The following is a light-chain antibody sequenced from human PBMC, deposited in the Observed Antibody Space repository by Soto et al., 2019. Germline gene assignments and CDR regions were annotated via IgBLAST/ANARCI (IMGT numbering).Light chain of an antibody. CDR2: DAF. Sequence: EIVLTQSPGTLSLSPGESATLSCRASQTVSKNYLAWYQQRPGQAPRLLIYDAFNRATGVPDRFSGSGSGTDFTLTNSRLEPVDFAVYYCQQCAHAPLTFGQGTEVEIK. V-gene: IGKV3-20*01. CDR1: QTVSKNY. CDR3: QQCAHAPLT. J-gene: IGKJ1*01.